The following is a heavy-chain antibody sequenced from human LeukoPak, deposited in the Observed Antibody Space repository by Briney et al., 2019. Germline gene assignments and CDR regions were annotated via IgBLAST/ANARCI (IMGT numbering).Heavy chain of an antibody. V-gene: IGHV3-23*01. CDR2: ISGSGGST. D-gene: IGHD6-13*01. J-gene: IGHJ4*02. Sequence: GGSLRLSCAASGFTFDDYAMHWVRQAPGKGLEWVSAISGSGGSTYYADSVKGRFTISRDNSKNTLYLQMNSLRAEDTAVYYCAVTGYSSSPFDYWGQGTLVTVSS. CDR3: AVTGYSSSPFDY. CDR1: GFTFDDYA.